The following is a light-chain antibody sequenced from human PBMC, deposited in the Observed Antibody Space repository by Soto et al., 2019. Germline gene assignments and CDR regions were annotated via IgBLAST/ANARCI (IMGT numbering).Light chain of an antibody. CDR1: MRDVGAYNL. Sequence: QSALTQPASVSGSAGQSITIFCSGTMRDVGAYNLVSWYQQHPGTAPKLIIYAVSGRPSGVPDRFSGSKSGNTASLTISGLQADDEADYYCCSYAGYYTLVFGGGNKLTVL. CDR3: CSYAGYYTLV. V-gene: IGLV2-11*01. J-gene: IGLJ2*01. CDR2: AVS.